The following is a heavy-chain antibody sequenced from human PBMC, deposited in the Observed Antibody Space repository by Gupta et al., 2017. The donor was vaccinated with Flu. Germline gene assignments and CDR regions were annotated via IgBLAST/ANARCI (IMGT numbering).Heavy chain of an antibody. Sequence: QVQLVESGGGVVQPGRSLRLSCAASGFTFSSYGMHWVRQAPGKGLEWVAVISYDGSNKYYADSVKGRFTISRDNSKNTLYLQMNSLKAEDTAVYYCAKEPPYSSGGPFDYWGQGTLVTVSS. CDR2: ISYDGSNK. CDR3: AKEPPYSSGGPFDY. J-gene: IGHJ4*02. V-gene: IGHV3-30*18. CDR1: GFTFSSYG. D-gene: IGHD6-19*01.